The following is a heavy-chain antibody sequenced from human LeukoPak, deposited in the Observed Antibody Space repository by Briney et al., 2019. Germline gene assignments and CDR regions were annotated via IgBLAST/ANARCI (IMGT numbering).Heavy chain of an antibody. CDR3: AKGIEADCGGDCYSSYFDY. Sequence: PGRSLRLSCAASGFTFDDYAMHWVRQAPGKGLEWVSGISWNRGSIGYADSVKGRFTISRDNAKNSLYLQMNSLRAEDTALYYCAKGIEADCGGDCYSSYFDYWGQGTLVTVSS. V-gene: IGHV3-9*01. CDR1: GFTFDDYA. CDR2: ISWNRGSI. D-gene: IGHD2-21*02. J-gene: IGHJ4*02.